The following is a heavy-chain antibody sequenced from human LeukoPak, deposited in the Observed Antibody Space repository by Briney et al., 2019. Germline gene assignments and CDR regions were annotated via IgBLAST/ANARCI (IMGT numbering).Heavy chain of an antibody. Sequence: GSLRLSCADSGFTFSPYSMNWVRQAPGKGLEWVSSISSSSGYIYYADSVKGRFTISRDNAKNSLYLQMNSLRAEDTAVYYCARSKWSSTNLMPPYFDYWGQGTLVTVSS. J-gene: IGHJ4*02. V-gene: IGHV3-21*01. CDR3: ARSKWSSTNLMPPYFDY. CDR2: ISSSSGYI. CDR1: GFTFSPYS. D-gene: IGHD2-2*01.